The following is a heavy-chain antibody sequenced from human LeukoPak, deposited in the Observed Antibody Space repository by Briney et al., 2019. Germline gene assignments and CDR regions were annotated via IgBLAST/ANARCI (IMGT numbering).Heavy chain of an antibody. CDR2: IIPIFGTA. J-gene: IGHJ6*02. Sequence: SVKVSCKASGGTFSSYAISWVRQAPGQGLEWTGGIIPIFGTANYAQKFQGRVTITADESTSTAYMELSSLRSEDTAVYYCASPTQYYYGSGSYFRMAGYYGMDVWGQGTTVTVSS. CDR3: ASPTQYYYGSGSYFRMAGYYGMDV. CDR1: GGTFSSYA. D-gene: IGHD3-10*01. V-gene: IGHV1-69*13.